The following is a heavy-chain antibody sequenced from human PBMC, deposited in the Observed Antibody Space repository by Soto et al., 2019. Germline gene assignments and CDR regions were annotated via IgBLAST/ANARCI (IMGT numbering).Heavy chain of an antibody. J-gene: IGHJ6*03. D-gene: IGHD3-22*01. V-gene: IGHV3-30*18. Sequence: GGSLRLSCAASGFTFSSYGMHWVRQAPGKGLEWVAVISYDGSNKYYADSVKGRFTISRDNSKNTLYLQMNSLRAEDTAVYYWAKGRSSCYYYYYYYMDVWGKGTTVTVSS. CDR3: AKGRSSCYYYYYYYMDV. CDR1: GFTFSSYG. CDR2: ISYDGSNK.